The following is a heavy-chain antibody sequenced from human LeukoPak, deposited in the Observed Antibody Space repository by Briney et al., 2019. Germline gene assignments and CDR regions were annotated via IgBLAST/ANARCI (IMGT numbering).Heavy chain of an antibody. J-gene: IGHJ6*03. D-gene: IGHD3-10*01. CDR1: GGSISSYY. CDR3: ARENYYGSGVSYYYYMDV. Sequence: SETLSLTCTVSGGSISSYYWTWIRQPPGKGLEWIGYIYYSGSTNYNPSLKSRVTISVDTSKNQFSLNLSSVTAADTAVYYCARENYYGSGVSYYYYMDVWGKGTTVTVSS. CDR2: IYYSGST. V-gene: IGHV4-59*01.